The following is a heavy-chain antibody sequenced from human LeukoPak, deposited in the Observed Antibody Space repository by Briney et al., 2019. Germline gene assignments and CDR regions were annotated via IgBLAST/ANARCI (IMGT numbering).Heavy chain of an antibody. CDR1: GFTFSSYS. D-gene: IGHD3-22*01. Sequence: PGGSLRLSCAASGFTFSSYSMNWVRQAPGKGLEWVSYISSSSSTIYYADSVKGRFTISRDNAKNSLYLQMNSLRAEDMAVYYCARDRYYYDSSGYYHDPPEDYYYYMDVWGKGTTVTVSS. J-gene: IGHJ6*03. CDR3: ARDRYYYDSSGYYHDPPEDYYYYMDV. V-gene: IGHV3-48*04. CDR2: ISSSSSTI.